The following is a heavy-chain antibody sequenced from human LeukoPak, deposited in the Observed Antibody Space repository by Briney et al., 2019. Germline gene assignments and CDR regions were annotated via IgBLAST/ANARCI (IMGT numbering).Heavy chain of an antibody. CDR3: ARGGGAAAVNY. D-gene: IGHD6-13*01. CDR2: ISSSSYI. CDR1: GFTFSSYS. V-gene: IGHV3-21*01. J-gene: IGHJ4*02. Sequence: GGSLRLSCAASGFTFSSYSMNWVRQAPGKGLEWVSSISSSSYIYYADSVKGRFTISRDNAKNSLYLQMNSLRAEDTAVYYCARGGGAAAVNYWGQGTLVTVSS.